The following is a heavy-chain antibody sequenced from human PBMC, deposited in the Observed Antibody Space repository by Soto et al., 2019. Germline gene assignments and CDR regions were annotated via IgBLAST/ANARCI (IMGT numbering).Heavy chain of an antibody. CDR3: VRDRLCRYGYDC. J-gene: IGHJ4*02. V-gene: IGHV3-11*01. Sequence: QVQLVESGGGLVRPGGSLRLSCAASGFSFSDHYMSWIRQAPGKGLEWVSSISTSGRTISYGDSVKGRFTISRDNAENLLYLQMDSLRAEDTAVYYCVRDRLCRYGYDCWGQGTLVTVSS. CDR1: GFSFSDHY. D-gene: IGHD5-18*01. CDR2: ISTSGRTI.